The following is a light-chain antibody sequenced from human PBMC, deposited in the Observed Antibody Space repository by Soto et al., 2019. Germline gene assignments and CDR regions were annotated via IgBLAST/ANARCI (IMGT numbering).Light chain of an antibody. CDR2: GAS. CDR1: QSTSTY. V-gene: IGKV1-39*01. J-gene: IGKJ1*01. CDR3: QQSYNSPWT. Sequence: DIQMTQSPSSLSASVGDGVTITCRASQSTSTYLNWYQQKPGTAPKLLIYGASNLQSGVPSRFSASGSGTDFTLTISSLQPEDFATYYCQQSYNSPWTFGQGTQVEIK.